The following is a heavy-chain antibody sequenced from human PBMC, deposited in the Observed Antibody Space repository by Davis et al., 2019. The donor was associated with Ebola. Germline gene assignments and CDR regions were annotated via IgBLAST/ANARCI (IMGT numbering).Heavy chain of an antibody. Sequence: ASVKVSCKASGYTFTSNAMHWVRQAPGQRLEWMGWINPDKGNTKYSQKFQGRVTITRDTSASTAYMELSSLSSDDTAVYYCTRGIARRRSGSWFDPWGQGTPVTVSS. J-gene: IGHJ5*02. V-gene: IGHV1-3*01. D-gene: IGHD2-15*01. CDR2: INPDKGNT. CDR1: GYTFTSNA. CDR3: TRGIARRRSGSWFDP.